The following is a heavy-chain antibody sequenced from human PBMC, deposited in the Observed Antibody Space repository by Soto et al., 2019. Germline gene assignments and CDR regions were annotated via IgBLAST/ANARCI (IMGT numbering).Heavy chain of an antibody. Sequence: ASVKVSCKASGYTFTGYYMHWVRQAPGQGLEWMGWINPNSGGTNYAQNFQGRVTMTRDTSTSTVYMELSSLKSEDTAVYYCARSRGAAAGINWFDPWGQGTLVTV. CDR3: ARSRGAAAGINWFDP. V-gene: IGHV1-2*02. J-gene: IGHJ5*02. CDR2: INPNSGGT. D-gene: IGHD6-13*01. CDR1: GYTFTGYY.